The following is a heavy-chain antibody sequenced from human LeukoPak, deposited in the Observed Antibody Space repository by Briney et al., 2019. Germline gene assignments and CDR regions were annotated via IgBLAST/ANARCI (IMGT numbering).Heavy chain of an antibody. CDR2: ISSSSSTI. CDR3: ARNSEDIVVVVAATPVDY. V-gene: IGHV3-48*01. CDR1: GFTFSSYA. D-gene: IGHD2-15*01. Sequence: GGSLRLSCAASGFTFSSYAMSWVRQAPGKGLEWVSYISSSSSTIYYADSVKGRFTISRDNAKNSLYLQMNSLRAEDTAVYYCARNSEDIVVVVAATPVDYWGQGTLVTVSS. J-gene: IGHJ4*02.